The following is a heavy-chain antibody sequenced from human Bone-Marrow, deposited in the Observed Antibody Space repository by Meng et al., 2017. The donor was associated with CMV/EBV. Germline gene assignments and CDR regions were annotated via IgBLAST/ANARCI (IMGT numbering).Heavy chain of an antibody. CDR2: INHSGST. V-gene: IGHV4-34*01. Sequence: QVQRQQWGAGLFKPSETRSLTWAVYGGSFSGYYWSWIRQPPGKGLEWIGEINHSGSTNYNPSLKSRVTISVDTSKNQFSLKLSSVTAADTAVYYCARGFRYYPRYYGSGSSDNWFDPWGQGTLVTVSS. J-gene: IGHJ5*02. D-gene: IGHD3-10*01. CDR1: GGSFSGYY. CDR3: ARGFRYYPRYYGSGSSDNWFDP.